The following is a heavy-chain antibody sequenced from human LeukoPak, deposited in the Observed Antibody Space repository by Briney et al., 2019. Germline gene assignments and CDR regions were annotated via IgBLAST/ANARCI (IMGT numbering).Heavy chain of an antibody. CDR2: TYYRSKWYN. D-gene: IGHD6-19*01. V-gene: IGHV6-1*01. Sequence: SQTLSLTCAISGDCVSSNSAAWNWIRQSPSRGLEWLGRTYYRSKWYNDYAVSVKSRITINPDTSKNQFSLQLNSVTPEDTAVYYCARGEAIAVAGTGAFDIWGQGTMVTVSS. CDR3: ARGEAIAVAGTGAFDI. CDR1: GDCVSSNSAA. J-gene: IGHJ3*02.